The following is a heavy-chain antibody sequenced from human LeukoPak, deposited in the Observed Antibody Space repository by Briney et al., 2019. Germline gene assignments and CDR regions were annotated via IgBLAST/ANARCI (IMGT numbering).Heavy chain of an antibody. CDR2: IWPGDSNT. Sequence: PGESLKISCKGSGYRFTDYWIGWVRQMPGKGLEWMGIIWPGDSNTRYSPSFQGQVTISADRPISTACLQWNSLKASDTAMYYCARHVTTVTTSWFDPWGQGTLVTVSS. CDR1: GYRFTDYW. J-gene: IGHJ5*02. CDR3: ARHVTTVTTSWFDP. D-gene: IGHD4-11*01. V-gene: IGHV5-51*01.